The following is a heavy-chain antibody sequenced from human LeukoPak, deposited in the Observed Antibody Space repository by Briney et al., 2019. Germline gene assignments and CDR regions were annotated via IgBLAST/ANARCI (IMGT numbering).Heavy chain of an antibody. Sequence: GGSLRLSCAASGFTFNAYGMHWVRQAPGKGLEWVAFIRYNGANKYYADSVKGRFTISRDNSKNTLYLEMNSLRAEDTAVYYCAKDIGSYYDYWGQGILVTVSS. V-gene: IGHV3-30*02. CDR2: IRYNGANK. CDR1: GFTFNAYG. D-gene: IGHD3-10*01. J-gene: IGHJ4*02. CDR3: AKDIGSYYDY.